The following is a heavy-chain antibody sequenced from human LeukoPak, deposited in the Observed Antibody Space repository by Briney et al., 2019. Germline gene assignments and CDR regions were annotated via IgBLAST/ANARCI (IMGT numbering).Heavy chain of an antibody. V-gene: IGHV1-8*01. Sequence: ASVKVSCKASGYTFTSYDINWVRQATGQGLEWMGWMNPNSGNTGYAQKFQGRVTMTRNTSISTAYMELSSLRSEDTAVYYCARGTDCGGDCYLYYYYGMDVWGQGTTVTVAS. CDR3: ARGTDCGGDCYLYYYYGMDV. D-gene: IGHD2-21*02. CDR2: MNPNSGNT. J-gene: IGHJ6*02. CDR1: GYTFTSYD.